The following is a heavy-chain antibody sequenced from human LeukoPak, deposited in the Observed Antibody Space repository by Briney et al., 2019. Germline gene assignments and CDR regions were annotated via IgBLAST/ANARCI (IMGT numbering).Heavy chain of an antibody. V-gene: IGHV3-21*01. CDR1: GFTFSSYS. D-gene: IGHD4-17*01. CDR2: ISSSSSYI. J-gene: IGHJ4*02. CDR3: ARREVDYGDPYYFDY. Sequence: PGGSLRLSCAASGFTFSSYSMNWVRQAPGKGLEWVSSISSSSSYIYYADSVKGRFTISRDNAKNSLYLQMNSLRAEDTAVYYCARREVDYGDPYYFDYWGQGTLVTVSS.